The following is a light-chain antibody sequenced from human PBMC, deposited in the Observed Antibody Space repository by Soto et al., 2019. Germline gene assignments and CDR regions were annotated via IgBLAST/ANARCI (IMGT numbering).Light chain of an antibody. Sequence: QPVLTQSPSASASLGASVKLTCTLSSGHSNYAIAWHQQHPEKGPRFLMKLNIDGSHSKGDGIPDRFSGSSSGAERYLTISSLPSEDESDYYCQTWDTGISVVFGGGTKVTVL. CDR3: QTWDTGISVV. CDR1: SGHSNYA. J-gene: IGLJ2*01. V-gene: IGLV4-69*01. CDR2: LNIDGSH.